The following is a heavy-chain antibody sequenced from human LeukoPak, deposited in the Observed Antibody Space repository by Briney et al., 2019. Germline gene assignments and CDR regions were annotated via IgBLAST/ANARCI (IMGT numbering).Heavy chain of an antibody. D-gene: IGHD6-6*01. CDR2: MYTSGIT. J-gene: IGHJ3*01. V-gene: IGHV4-61*02. CDR3: AVVAGRGAFDL. Sequence: SETLSLTCTVSGASFNSGNYYWSWIRQPAGKGLEWIGRMYTSGITNYSPSLESRVAMSLDTSKNQFSLKLRSVTAADTAVYYCAVVAGRGAFDLWGQGTMVTVSS. CDR1: GASFNSGNYY.